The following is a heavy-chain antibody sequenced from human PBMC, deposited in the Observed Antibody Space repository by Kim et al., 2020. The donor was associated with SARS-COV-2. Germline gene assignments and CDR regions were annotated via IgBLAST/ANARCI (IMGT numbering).Heavy chain of an antibody. Sequence: SETLSLTCAVSGGSITSNNLSWVRQTPGKVLEWIGEVFHTGGANYNPSLESRITMSVDTSKKQVSLRLTSVTAADTALYYCARNGAGAYYFDYWGQGTLV. J-gene: IGHJ4*02. V-gene: IGHV4-34*10. CDR1: GGSITSNNL. CDR2: VFHTGGA. D-gene: IGHD1-26*01. CDR3: ARNGAGAYYFDY.